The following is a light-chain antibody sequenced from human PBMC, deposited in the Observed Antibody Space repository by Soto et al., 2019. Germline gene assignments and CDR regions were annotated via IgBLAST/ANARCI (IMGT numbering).Light chain of an antibody. CDR1: SSNIGNNY. CDR3: GTWDSSLSAAV. CDR2: ENN. Sequence: QSVLTQPPSVSAAPGKKVTISCSGSSSNIGNNYVSWYQQLPGTAPKLLIYENNKRPSGIPDRFSGSKSGTSATLGITGLQTGDEGDYYCGTWDSSLSAAVFGGGTKLTVL. V-gene: IGLV1-51*02. J-gene: IGLJ3*02.